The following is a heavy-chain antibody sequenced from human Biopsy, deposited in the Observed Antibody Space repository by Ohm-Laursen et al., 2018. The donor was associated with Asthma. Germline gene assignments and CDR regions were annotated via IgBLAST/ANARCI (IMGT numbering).Heavy chain of an antibody. J-gene: IGHJ4*02. CDR3: ARGDSSNWSHYYFDF. D-gene: IGHD3-22*01. CDR2: IYSGGTS. CDR1: GFAVSRDY. V-gene: IGHV3-53*01. Sequence: SLRLSCVASGFAVSRDYMFWVRQAPGKGLEWVSVIYSGGTSHTADSVRGRFTISRDYSKNTLYLQMHSLRAEDTAVDYCARGDSSNWSHYYFDFWGQGTLVTVSS.